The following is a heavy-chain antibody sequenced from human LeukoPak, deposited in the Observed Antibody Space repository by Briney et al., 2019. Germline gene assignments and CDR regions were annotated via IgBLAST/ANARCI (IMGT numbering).Heavy chain of an antibody. Sequence: GGSLRLSCAASGFTFSTYSMHWVRQAPGKGLQWVAVISYDGSDKYYADSVKGRFTISRDNSKSTVYLQMNSLRAEDAAVYYCASSVVPAAITVDNDAFDIWGQGATVTVSS. D-gene: IGHD2-2*01. CDR1: GFTFSTYS. CDR2: ISYDGSDK. J-gene: IGHJ3*02. CDR3: ASSVVPAAITVDNDAFDI. V-gene: IGHV3-30*04.